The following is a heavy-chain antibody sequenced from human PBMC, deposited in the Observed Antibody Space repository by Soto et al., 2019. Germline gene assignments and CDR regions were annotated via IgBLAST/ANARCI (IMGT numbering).Heavy chain of an antibody. CDR2: INHSGST. D-gene: IGHD5-12*01. Sequence: QVQLQQWGAGLLKPSETLSLTCAVYGGSFSGYYWSWIRQPPGKGLEWIGEINHSGSTNYNPSLKSRVTISVDTSKNQFSLKLSSVTAADTAVYYCARIHKEYSGYTNLFDYWGQGTLVTVSS. CDR3: ARIHKEYSGYTNLFDY. CDR1: GGSFSGYY. J-gene: IGHJ4*02. V-gene: IGHV4-34*01.